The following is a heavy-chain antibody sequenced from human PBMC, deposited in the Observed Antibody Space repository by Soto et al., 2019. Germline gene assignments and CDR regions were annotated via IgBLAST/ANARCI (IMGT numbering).Heavy chain of an antibody. J-gene: IGHJ2*01. D-gene: IGHD5-18*01. CDR2: ISYDGSNK. V-gene: IGHV3-30-3*01. Sequence: SLRLSCAASGFTFSSYAMHWVRQAPGKGLEWVAVISYDGSNKYYAVSVKGRFTISRDNSKNSLYLQMNSLRAEDTAVYYCARDPLWGTAMVLWYFDLWGRGTLVTVSS. CDR1: GFTFSSYA. CDR3: ARDPLWGTAMVLWYFDL.